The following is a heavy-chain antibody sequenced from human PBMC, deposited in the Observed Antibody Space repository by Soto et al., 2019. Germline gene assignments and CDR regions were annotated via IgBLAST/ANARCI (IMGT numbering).Heavy chain of an antibody. CDR1: GFTFSGYS. Sequence: EVQLVESGGGLVQPGGSLRLSCAASGFTFSGYSMNWVRQAPGKGLEWISYINGDSSTIKFADSVKGRFTISRDNAENSLFLQMNRLRAEDTAVYYCARLLSAAGTEPLDFWGQGTLVTVSS. J-gene: IGHJ4*02. D-gene: IGHD1-1*01. CDR2: INGDSSTI. CDR3: ARLLSAAGTEPLDF. V-gene: IGHV3-48*01.